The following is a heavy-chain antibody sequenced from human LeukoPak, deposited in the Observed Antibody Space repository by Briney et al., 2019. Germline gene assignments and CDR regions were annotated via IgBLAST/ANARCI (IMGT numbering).Heavy chain of an antibody. J-gene: IGHJ6*02. Sequence: PSETLSLTCTVSGASISNNYWSWIRQPPGKGLDWIGYIYYSGSTNYNPSLKSRVTISVDTSKNQFSLKLSSVTAADTAVYYCARDRITMVRGVISYYYGMDVWGQGTTVTVSS. CDR3: ARDRITMVRGVISYYYGMDV. V-gene: IGHV4-59*01. D-gene: IGHD3-10*01. CDR1: GASISNNY. CDR2: IYYSGST.